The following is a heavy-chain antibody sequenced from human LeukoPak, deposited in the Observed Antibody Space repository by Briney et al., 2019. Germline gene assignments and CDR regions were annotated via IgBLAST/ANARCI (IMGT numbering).Heavy chain of an antibody. D-gene: IGHD3-22*01. Sequence: GASVKVPCKASGYTFTSYGISWVRQAPGQGLEWMGWISAYNGNTNYAQKLQGRVTMTTDTSTSTAYMELRSLRSDDTAVYYCARVGYYDSSGYYYETGSFDYWGQGTLVTVSS. V-gene: IGHV1-18*01. CDR1: GYTFTSYG. J-gene: IGHJ4*02. CDR3: ARVGYYDSSGYYYETGSFDY. CDR2: ISAYNGNT.